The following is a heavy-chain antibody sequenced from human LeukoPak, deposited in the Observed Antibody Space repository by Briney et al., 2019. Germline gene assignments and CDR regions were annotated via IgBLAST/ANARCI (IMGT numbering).Heavy chain of an antibody. V-gene: IGHV4-59*01. CDR2: IYYSGST. Sequence: SETLSLTCTVSGGSISSYYWNWIRQPPGKGLEWIGYIYYSGSTNYNPSLKSRVTISVDTSKNQFSLKLSSVTAADTAVYYCARGYSSSSFTFDYWGQGTLVTVSS. CDR1: GGSISSYY. CDR3: ARGYSSSSFTFDY. J-gene: IGHJ4*02. D-gene: IGHD6-6*01.